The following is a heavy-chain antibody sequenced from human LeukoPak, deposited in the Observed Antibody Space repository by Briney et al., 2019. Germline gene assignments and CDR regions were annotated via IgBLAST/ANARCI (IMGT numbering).Heavy chain of an antibody. CDR1: GFTFSSYA. Sequence: PGGSLRLSCAASGFTFSSYAMSWVRQAPGKGLEWVSAISGSGGSTYYADSVKGRFAISRDNSKNTLYLQMNSLRAEDTAVYYCAKDGEPYFDWLLKGTFDYWGQGTLVTVSS. V-gene: IGHV3-23*01. D-gene: IGHD3-9*01. CDR3: AKDGEPYFDWLLKGTFDY. J-gene: IGHJ4*02. CDR2: ISGSGGST.